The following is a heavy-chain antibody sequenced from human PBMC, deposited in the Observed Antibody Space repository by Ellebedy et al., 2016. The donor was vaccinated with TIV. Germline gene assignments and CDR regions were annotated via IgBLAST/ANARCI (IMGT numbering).Heavy chain of an antibody. CDR2: ISGSGGST. CDR1: GFTFSSYA. D-gene: IGHD5-24*01. Sequence: GGSLRLSCAASGFTFSSYAMSWVRQAPGKGLEWVSAISGSGGSTYYADSVKGRFTISRDNSKNTLYLQMNSLRAEDTAVYYCAKDPKRDGYNQALDYWGQGTLVTVSS. V-gene: IGHV3-23*01. CDR3: AKDPKRDGYNQALDY. J-gene: IGHJ4*02.